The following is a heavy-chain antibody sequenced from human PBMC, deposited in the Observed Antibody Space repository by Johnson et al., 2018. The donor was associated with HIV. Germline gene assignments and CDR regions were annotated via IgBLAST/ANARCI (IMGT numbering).Heavy chain of an antibody. CDR2: IRYDGSNK. D-gene: IGHD3-3*01. CDR3: ARDRRITIFGAGRAVQSNDAFDI. Sequence: QVQLVESGGGVVQPGRSLRLSCAASGFTFSSYGMHWVRQAPGKGLEWVAFIRYDGSNKYYADSVKGRFTISRDNSKNTLYLKMNSLRAEDTAVYYCARDRRITIFGAGRAVQSNDAFDIWGQGTMVTVSS. V-gene: IGHV3-30*02. CDR1: GFTFSSYG. J-gene: IGHJ3*02.